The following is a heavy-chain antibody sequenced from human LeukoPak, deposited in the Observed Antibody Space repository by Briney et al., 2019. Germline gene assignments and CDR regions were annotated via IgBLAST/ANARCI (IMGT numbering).Heavy chain of an antibody. V-gene: IGHV3-23*01. Sequence: GGSLRLSCAASGFTFSNYAMSWVRQAPGKGLEWLSAISSSGANTYYRDSVKGRFTISRDNSKNTLYLQMNSLRAEDTAVYYCARGGYYYDSSGYSHFDYWGQGTLVTVSS. J-gene: IGHJ4*02. CDR1: GFTFSNYA. CDR3: ARGGYYYDSSGYSHFDY. CDR2: ISSSGANT. D-gene: IGHD3-22*01.